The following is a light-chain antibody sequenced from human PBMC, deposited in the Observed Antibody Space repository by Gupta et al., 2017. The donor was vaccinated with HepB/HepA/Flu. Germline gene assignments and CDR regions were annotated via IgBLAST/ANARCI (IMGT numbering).Light chain of an antibody. CDR3: AAWDTSINVVV. Sequence: SVLTQSTSVSRTPGQRVTISCSGSSSNVGRNNGNWYQQLPGTAPKLLIYYNDERPSGVPDRISGSKSGTSASLAIRGLQAEDEADYYCAAWDTSINVVVFGGGTKLTVL. CDR1: SSNVGRNN. CDR2: YND. V-gene: IGLV1-44*01. J-gene: IGLJ2*01.